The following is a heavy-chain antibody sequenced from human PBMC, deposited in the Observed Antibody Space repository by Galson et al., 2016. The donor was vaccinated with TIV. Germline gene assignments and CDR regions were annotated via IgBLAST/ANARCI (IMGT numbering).Heavy chain of an antibody. CDR3: AKVVHQYYSIGWFYFDS. Sequence: SLRLSCAASGFSFNKFGMHCVRQAPGNGLEWVSLIAYDGSAKYYVDSVKGRFTISRHNSNNTLFLQMNSLITEDTAVYHCAKVVHQYYSIGWFYFDSWGQGALVTVSS. D-gene: IGHD6-19*01. CDR2: IAYDGSAK. CDR1: GFSFNKFG. V-gene: IGHV3-30*18. J-gene: IGHJ4*02.